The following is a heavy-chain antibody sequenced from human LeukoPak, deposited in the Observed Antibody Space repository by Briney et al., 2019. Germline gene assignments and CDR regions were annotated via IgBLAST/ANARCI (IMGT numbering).Heavy chain of an antibody. CDR3: ARVKVGITYWFDP. CDR1: GFTVIYNF. Sequence: GSLRLSCAASGFTVIYNFMSWVRQAPGKGLEWVSVIYSGGSTYYADSVKGRFTISRDNSKNTVYLQMNSLRVDDTAVYYCARVKVGITYWFDPWGQGTLVTVSS. V-gene: IGHV3-66*01. CDR2: IYSGGST. D-gene: IGHD1-26*01. J-gene: IGHJ5*02.